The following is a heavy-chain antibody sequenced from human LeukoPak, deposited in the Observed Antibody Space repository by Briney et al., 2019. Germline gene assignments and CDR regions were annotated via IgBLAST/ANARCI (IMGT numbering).Heavy chain of an antibody. CDR3: VKDRFGSFDP. CDR2: ISPSASHR. Sequence: GGSLRLSCAASGFPFSDYAMTWVRQAPGKGLEWVAAISPSASHRYYADFVGGRFTISRDNSKNALDLQMSSLRAEDTAVYYCVKDRFGSFDPWGQGTLVTVSS. J-gene: IGHJ5*02. V-gene: IGHV3-23*01. CDR1: GFPFSDYA. D-gene: IGHD5-18*01.